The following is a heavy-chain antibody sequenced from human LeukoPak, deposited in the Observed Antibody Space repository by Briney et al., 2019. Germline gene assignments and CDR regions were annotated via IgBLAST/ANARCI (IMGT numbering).Heavy chain of an antibody. CDR2: IYYSGST. CDR3: AREPMTTQRYFDY. CDR1: GGSISSSSYY. J-gene: IGHJ4*02. Sequence: SETLSLTCTVSGGSISSSSYYWGWIRQPPGKGLEWIGSIYYSGSTYYNPSLKSRVTISVDTSKNQFSLKLSSVTAADTAVYYCAREPMTTQRYFDYWGQGTLVTVSS. V-gene: IGHV4-39*07. D-gene: IGHD1-14*01.